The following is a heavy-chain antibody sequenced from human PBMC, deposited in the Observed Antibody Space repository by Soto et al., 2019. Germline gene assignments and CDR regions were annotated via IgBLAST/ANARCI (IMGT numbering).Heavy chain of an antibody. V-gene: IGHV4-59*01. J-gene: IGHJ4*02. CDR1: GGSISSYY. Sequence: LSLTCTVSGGSISSYYWSWIRQPPGKGLEWIGYIYYSGSTNYNPSLKSRVTISVDTSKNQFSLKLSSVTAADTAVYYCARVGILTGYLYYFDYWGQGTLVTVSS. CDR2: IYYSGST. CDR3: ARVGILTGYLYYFDY. D-gene: IGHD3-9*01.